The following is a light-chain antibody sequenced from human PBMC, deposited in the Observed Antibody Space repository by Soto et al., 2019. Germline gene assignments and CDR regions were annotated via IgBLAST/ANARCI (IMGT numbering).Light chain of an antibody. J-gene: IGKJ1*01. CDR3: QKYETAPQT. CDR1: QGIIDY. V-gene: IGKV1-27*01. CDR2: AAS. Sequence: DIQMTQSPSSLSASVGDTVTITCRASQGIIDYLAWYQQRPGKAPKLLMHAASTLHTGVPSRFSGSGAGTDFTLTISNLQPEDVASYYCQKYETAPQTFGQGTRVEI.